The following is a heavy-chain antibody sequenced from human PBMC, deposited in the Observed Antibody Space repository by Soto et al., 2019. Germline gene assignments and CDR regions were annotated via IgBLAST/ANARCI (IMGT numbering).Heavy chain of an antibody. CDR2: INHSGVT. CDR3: ARFSGSYYYAMDV. V-gene: IGHV4-34*01. Sequence: QVQLQQWGAGLLKPSGTLSLTCAVYGGSFSGYYWSWIRQPPGKGLEWIGEINHSGVTNYKPSLKRRVTISVDTSKNQFSLQRKSVTAADTALDYCARFSGSYYYAMDVWGQGSTVTVSS. D-gene: IGHD6-19*01. J-gene: IGHJ6*02. CDR1: GGSFSGYY.